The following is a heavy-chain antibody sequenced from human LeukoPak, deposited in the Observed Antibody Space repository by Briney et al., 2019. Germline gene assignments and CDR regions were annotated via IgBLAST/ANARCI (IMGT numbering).Heavy chain of an antibody. CDR1: GFTFTTYW. V-gene: IGHV3-74*01. CDR3: AGGISATGGG. CDR2: INTDGSIT. D-gene: IGHD6-13*01. J-gene: IGHJ3*01. Sequence: GGSLRLSCPSSGFTFTTYWMHWVRQVPVNGLVSVPRINTDGSITTYAASGNGRFTISRDNAKNTLYLQMNSLRVEDTAVYYCAGGISATGGGWGQGTMVTVSS.